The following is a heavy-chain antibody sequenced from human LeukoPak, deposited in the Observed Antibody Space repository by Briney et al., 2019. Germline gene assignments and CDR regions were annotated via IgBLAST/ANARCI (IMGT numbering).Heavy chain of an antibody. CDR1: RFIFRHHS. CDR3: ARGSSSSDAFDI. Sequence: GGSLTLSCLSSRFIFRHHSMNWIRRAPGKGLEGVALVSLYGSNKKYAGFVKGRFSISKNNSDNTLYLEMNNLRAEDTAVYYCARGSSSSDAFDIWGQGTMVTVSS. J-gene: IGHJ3*02. D-gene: IGHD6-6*01. V-gene: IGHV3-30*04. CDR2: VSLYGSNK.